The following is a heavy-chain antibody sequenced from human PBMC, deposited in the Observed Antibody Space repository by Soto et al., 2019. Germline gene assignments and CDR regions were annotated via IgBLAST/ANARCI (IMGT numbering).Heavy chain of an antibody. CDR1: GFTFSMYW. J-gene: IGHJ4*02. Sequence: PGGSLRLSCAASGFTFSMYWMHWVRQVPGKGPEWVSRINDDDISTNYADSVKGRFTISRDNAKNTLYLQMNALRVEDTAVYYCTRGPRSTSTGTGAFWGQGTLVTVSS. CDR3: TRGPRSTSTGTGAF. CDR2: INDDDIST. D-gene: IGHD1-1*01. V-gene: IGHV3-74*01.